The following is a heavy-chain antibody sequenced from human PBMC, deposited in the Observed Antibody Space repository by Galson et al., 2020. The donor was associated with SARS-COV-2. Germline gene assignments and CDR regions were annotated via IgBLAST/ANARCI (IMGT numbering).Heavy chain of an antibody. CDR2: IGTAGDT. D-gene: IGHD6-13*01. CDR1: GFTFSSYD. V-gene: IGHV3-13*01. CDR3: ARGGGYSSSWDEYYFDY. Sequence: GESLKISCAASGFTFSSYDMHWVRQATGKGLEWVSAIGTAGDTYYPGSVKGRFTISRENAKNSLYLQMNSLRAGDMAVYYCARGGGYSSSWDEYYFDYWGQGTLVTVSS. J-gene: IGHJ4*02.